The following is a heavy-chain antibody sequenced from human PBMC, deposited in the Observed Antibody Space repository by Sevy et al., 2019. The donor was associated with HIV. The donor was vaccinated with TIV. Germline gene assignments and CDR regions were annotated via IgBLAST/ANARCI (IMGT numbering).Heavy chain of an antibody. CDR3: AKDINYGTLRFYSFDY. CDR1: GFTFNDYA. Sequence: GGSLRLSCVASGFTFNDYAMHWVRQAPGKGLEWVSSISWNSANIDYAGSVKDRFTISRDNAKNSLYLQMSSLRGEDTALYYCAKDINYGTLRFYSFDYWGQGILVTVSS. V-gene: IGHV3-9*01. D-gene: IGHD1-1*01. CDR2: ISWNSANI. J-gene: IGHJ4*02.